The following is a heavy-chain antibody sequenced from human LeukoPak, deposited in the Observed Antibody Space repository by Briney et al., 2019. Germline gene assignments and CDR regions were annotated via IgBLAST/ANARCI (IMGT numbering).Heavy chain of an antibody. Sequence: SETLSLTCTVSGGSISNSYYYWGWTRQPPGEALEWIGSIYYSGTTYYKPSLKSRVTISVDTSKNQFSLRLSSVTAADTAVYYCASLDIVATITVDDYWGQGTLVTVSS. CDR3: ASLDIVATITVDDY. V-gene: IGHV4-39*01. CDR2: IYYSGTT. J-gene: IGHJ4*02. CDR1: GGSISNSYYY. D-gene: IGHD5-12*01.